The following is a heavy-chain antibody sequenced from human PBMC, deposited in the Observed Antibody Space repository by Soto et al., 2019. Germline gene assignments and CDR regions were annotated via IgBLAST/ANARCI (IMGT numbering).Heavy chain of an antibody. CDR3: ARELIYGSGSYY. CDR1: GYTFTRYG. V-gene: IGHV1-18*01. Sequence: QVQLVQSGAEVKKPGASVKVSCKASGYTFTRYGISLVRQAPVQGLEWMGWISAYNGNTNYAQKLQGRVTMTTDTSTRPAHMELRSLRADDTAVYYCARELIYGSGSYYWGQGTLVTVSS. CDR2: ISAYNGNT. J-gene: IGHJ4*02. D-gene: IGHD3-10*01.